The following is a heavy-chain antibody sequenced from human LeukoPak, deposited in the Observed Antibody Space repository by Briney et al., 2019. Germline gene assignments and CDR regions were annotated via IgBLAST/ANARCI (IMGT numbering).Heavy chain of an antibody. J-gene: IGHJ3*02. CDR3: ARALEPYYYDSSGYPDAFDI. Sequence: GGSLRLSCAASGFTVSSNYMSWVRQAPGKGLEWVSVIYSGGSTYYADSMKGRFTISRHNSKNTLYLQMNSLRAEDTAVYYCARALEPYYYDSSGYPDAFDIWGQGTMVTVSS. V-gene: IGHV3-53*04. CDR1: GFTVSSNY. D-gene: IGHD3-22*01. CDR2: IYSGGST.